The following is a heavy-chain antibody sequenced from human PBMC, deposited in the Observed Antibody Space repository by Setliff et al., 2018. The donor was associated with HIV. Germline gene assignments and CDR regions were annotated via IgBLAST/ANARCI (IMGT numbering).Heavy chain of an antibody. CDR2: IYYSGST. J-gene: IGHJ6*03. CDR3: ARGLRSSTYYYYYYMDV. V-gene: IGHV4-59*01. CDR1: GGSIRSYY. D-gene: IGHD6-6*01. Sequence: SETLSLTCTVSGGSIRSYYWSWIRQPPGKGLEWIGYIYYSGSTNYNPSLKSRVTLSVDTSKNQFYLKLSSVPAAATAVYYCARGLRSSTYYYYYYMDVWGKGTTVTVSS.